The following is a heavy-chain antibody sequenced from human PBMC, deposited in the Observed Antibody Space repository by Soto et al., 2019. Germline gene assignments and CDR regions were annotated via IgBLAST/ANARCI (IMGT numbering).Heavy chain of an antibody. CDR2: IYYSGST. D-gene: IGHD6-19*01. V-gene: IGHV4-59*08. J-gene: IGHJ4*02. Sequence: SETLSLTCTVSGGSISIHYWSWIRQPPGKGLEWIGYIYYSGSTNYNPSLKSRVTISVDTSKNQFSLKLSSVTAADTAVYYCARSRGKQWLIHDYWGQGTLVTVSS. CDR3: ARSRGKQWLIHDY. CDR1: GGSISIHY.